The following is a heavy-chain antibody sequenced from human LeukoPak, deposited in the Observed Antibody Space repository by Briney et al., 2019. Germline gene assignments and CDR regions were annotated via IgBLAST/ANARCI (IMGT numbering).Heavy chain of an antibody. CDR1: GFTFSSYG. Sequence: GGSLRLSCAASGFTFSSYGMHWVRQAPGKGLEWVAVIWYDGSNKYYADSVKGRFTISRDNSKNTLYLQMNSLRAEDTAVYYCARPQSEVRGVFPYVWGQGTTVTVSS. CDR2: IWYDGSNK. J-gene: IGHJ6*02. V-gene: IGHV3-33*01. D-gene: IGHD3-10*01. CDR3: ARPQSEVRGVFPYV.